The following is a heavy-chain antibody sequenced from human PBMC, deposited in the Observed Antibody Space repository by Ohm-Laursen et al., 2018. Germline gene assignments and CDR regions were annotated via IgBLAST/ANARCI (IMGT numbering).Heavy chain of an antibody. CDR1: GYTFNDYY. V-gene: IGHV1-2*02. CDR3: AGGAMTNIFDY. CDR2: INPNSGDT. D-gene: IGHD2-2*01. Sequence: SVKVSCKASGYTFNDYYMHWVRQAPGQGLEWMGWINPNSGDTNYAQKFQDRVTMTRDTSISTAYMELSRLRSDDTAVFFCAGGAMTNIFDYWGQGTLVTVSS. J-gene: IGHJ4*02.